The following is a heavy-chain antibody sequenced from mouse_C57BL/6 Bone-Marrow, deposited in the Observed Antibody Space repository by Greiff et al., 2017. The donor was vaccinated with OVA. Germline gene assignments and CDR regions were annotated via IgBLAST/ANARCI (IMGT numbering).Heavy chain of an antibody. Sequence: VQLQQSGAELVRPGTSVKVSCKASGYAFTNYLIEWVKQRPGQGLEWIGVINPGSGGTNYNEKFKGKATLTADKSSSTAYMQLSSLTSEDSAVYFCARSLYGNSLYYFDDWGQGTTLTVSS. CDR3: ARSLYGNSLYYFDD. V-gene: IGHV1-54*01. CDR1: GYAFTNYL. J-gene: IGHJ2*01. D-gene: IGHD2-1*01. CDR2: INPGSGGT.